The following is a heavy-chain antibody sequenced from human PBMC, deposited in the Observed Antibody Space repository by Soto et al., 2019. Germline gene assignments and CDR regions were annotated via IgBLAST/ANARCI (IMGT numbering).Heavy chain of an antibody. CDR2: ISGGGDST. J-gene: IGHJ6*02. Sequence: EVQLLESGGALVQPGGSLRLSCAASGVFFSNYHMSWVRQSPGKGLQWVAAISGGGDSTYYADSVKGRFTISRDNSENTLWLQMSLLRAGDTAVYYCVKYGGAAARPTFYYGLDVWGQGTTVTVSS. CDR1: GVFFSNYH. V-gene: IGHV3-23*01. CDR3: VKYGGAAARPTFYYGLDV. D-gene: IGHD6-6*01.